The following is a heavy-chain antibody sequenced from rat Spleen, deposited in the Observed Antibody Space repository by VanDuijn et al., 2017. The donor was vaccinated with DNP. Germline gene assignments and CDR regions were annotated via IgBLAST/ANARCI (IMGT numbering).Heavy chain of an antibody. J-gene: IGHJ3*01. CDR3: TTVAVATDWFAY. D-gene: IGHD1-8*01. V-gene: IGHV5-7*01. CDR2: VSYDGSST. Sequence: EVQLVESGGGLVQPGRSLKLSCAASGFTFSDYNMAWVRQAPKKGLEWVATVSYDGSSTYYRDSVKGRFTISRDNAKSTLYLQMDSLRSEDTATYYCTTVAVATDWFAYWGQGTLVTVSS. CDR1: GFTFSDYN.